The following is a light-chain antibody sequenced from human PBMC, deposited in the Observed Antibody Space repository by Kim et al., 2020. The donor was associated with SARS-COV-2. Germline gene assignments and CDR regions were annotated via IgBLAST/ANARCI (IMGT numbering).Light chain of an antibody. CDR3: QSYDSSNLV. CDR1: SGSIASNY. V-gene: IGLV6-57*01. CDR2: EDN. J-gene: IGLJ2*01. Sequence: GKTVTISCTRSSGSIASNYVQWYQQRPGSSPTTVIYEDNQSPSGVPDRFSGSIDSSTNSASLTISGLKTEDEADYYCQSYDSSNLVFGGGTQLTVL.